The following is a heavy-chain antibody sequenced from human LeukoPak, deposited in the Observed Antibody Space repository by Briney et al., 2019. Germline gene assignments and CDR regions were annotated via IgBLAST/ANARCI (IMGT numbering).Heavy chain of an antibody. CDR2: IIPIFGTA. CDR1: GGTFSSYA. V-gene: IGHV1-69*01. J-gene: IGHJ4*02. D-gene: IGHD3-22*01. Sequence: ASVKVSCKASGGTFSSYAISRVRQAPGQGLEWMGGIIPIFGTANYAQKFQGRVTITADESTSTAYMELSSLRSEDTAVYYCARGNSSGYYYYFDYWGQGTLVTVSS. CDR3: ARGNSSGYYYYFDY.